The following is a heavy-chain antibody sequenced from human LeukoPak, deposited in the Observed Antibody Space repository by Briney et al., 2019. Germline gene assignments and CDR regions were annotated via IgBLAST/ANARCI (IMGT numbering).Heavy chain of an antibody. CDR1: GFTFSSYD. Sequence: GGSLRLSCAASGFTFSSYDMSWVRQAPGKGLEWVSGISGGGNTFYSDSVKGRFTISRDNAKNSLYLQMNSLRAEDTAVYYCARVFGDSSGFRNAFDIWGQGTMVTVSS. CDR3: ARVFGDSSGFRNAFDI. CDR2: ISGGGNT. V-gene: IGHV3-23*01. J-gene: IGHJ3*02. D-gene: IGHD3-22*01.